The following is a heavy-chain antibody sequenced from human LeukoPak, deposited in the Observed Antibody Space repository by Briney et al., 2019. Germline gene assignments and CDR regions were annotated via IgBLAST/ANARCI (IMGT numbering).Heavy chain of an antibody. CDR1: GFTFSSYA. J-gene: IGHJ4*02. D-gene: IGHD4-17*01. V-gene: IGHV3-23*01. CDR3: AKDYDYGDYSADY. CDR2: ISGSGGDT. Sequence: GGSLRLFCAASGFTFSSYAMSWVRQAPGKGLEWVSAISGSGGDTYYADSVKGRFTVSRDNSKNTLYLQMNRLRAEDTAVYYCAKDYDYGDYSADYWGQGTLVTVSS.